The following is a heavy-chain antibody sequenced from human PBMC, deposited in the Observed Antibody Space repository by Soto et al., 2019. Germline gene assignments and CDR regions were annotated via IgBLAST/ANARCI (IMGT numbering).Heavy chain of an antibody. J-gene: IGHJ4*02. V-gene: IGHV1-58*01. CDR2: IVVGSGNT. CDR3: AASANSVVAFDY. CDR1: GFTFTSSA. D-gene: IGHD3-22*01. Sequence: ASVKVSCKASGFTFTSSAVHWGRQARGQRLEWIGWIVVGSGNTNYAQKFQERVTITRDMSTSTAYMELSSLRSEDTAVYYCAASANSVVAFDYWGQGTLVTVYS.